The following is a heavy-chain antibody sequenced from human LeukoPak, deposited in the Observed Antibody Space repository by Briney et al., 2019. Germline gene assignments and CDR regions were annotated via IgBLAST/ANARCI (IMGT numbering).Heavy chain of an antibody. V-gene: IGHV3-48*01. J-gene: IGHJ4*02. D-gene: IGHD6-19*01. CDR3: AKGTGASAWLADY. Sequence: GGSLRLSCAASGFIFNAHSMNWVRQAPGKGLEWFSYISGSGSSIDYADSVGGRFTIYRDSAKNSVYLQMNNLRAEDRAVYYCAKGTGASAWLADYWGQGTLVTVSS. CDR1: GFIFNAHS. CDR2: ISGSGSSI.